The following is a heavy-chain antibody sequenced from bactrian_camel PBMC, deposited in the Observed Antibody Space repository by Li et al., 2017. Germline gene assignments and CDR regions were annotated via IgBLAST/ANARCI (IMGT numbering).Heavy chain of an antibody. CDR3: AADPLTSVDYGESCGENENVH. J-gene: IGHJ4*01. CDR1: GNIYGRYC. D-gene: IGHD5*01. Sequence: DVQLVESGGGSVQAGGSLRLSCAASGNIYGRYCMGWVRQAPGKDREGVAAITPGRGRRYYADSVKGRFTISQDTAKNTVFLQMNSLQPDDTAVYYCAADPLTSVDYGESCGENENVHWGQGTQVTVS. V-gene: IGHV3S40*01. CDR2: ITPGRGRR.